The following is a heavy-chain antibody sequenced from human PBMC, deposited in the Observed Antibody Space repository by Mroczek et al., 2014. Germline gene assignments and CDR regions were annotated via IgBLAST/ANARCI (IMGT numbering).Heavy chain of an antibody. CDR2: IYYSGST. Sequence: QVQLQQWGPGLVKPSQTLSLTCTVSGGSISSGDYYWSWIRQPPGKGLEWIGYIYYSGSTYYNPSLKSRVTISVDTSKNQFSLKLSSVTAADTAVYYCAPILLYCSGGSCYRGPNWGQGTLVTVSS. V-gene: IGHV4-30-4*01. D-gene: IGHD2-15*01. J-gene: IGHJ4*02. CDR1: GGSISSGDYY. CDR3: APILLYCSGGSCYRGPN.